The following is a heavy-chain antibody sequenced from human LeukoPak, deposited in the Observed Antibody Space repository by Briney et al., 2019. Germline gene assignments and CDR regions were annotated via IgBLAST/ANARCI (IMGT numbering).Heavy chain of an antibody. J-gene: IGHJ4*02. D-gene: IGHD5-18*01. V-gene: IGHV4-39*01. CDR1: GFTFSSYA. CDR2: IYYSGST. Sequence: GSLRLSCAASGFTFSSYAMSWVRQPPGKGLEWIGSIYYSGSTYYNPSLKSRVTISVDTSKNQFSLKLSSVTAADTAVYYCARHLIQLPLGYWGQGTLVTVSS. CDR3: ARHLIQLPLGY.